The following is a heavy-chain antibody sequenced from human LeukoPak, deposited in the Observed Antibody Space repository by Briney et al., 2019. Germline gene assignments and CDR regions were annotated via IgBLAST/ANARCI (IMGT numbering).Heavy chain of an antibody. D-gene: IGHD5-18*01. J-gene: IGHJ5*02. Sequence: SETLSLTCTVSGGSISSGGYYWSWIRQHPGKGLEWIGYIYYSGSTYYNPSLKSRVTISVDTSKNQFSLKLSSVTAADTAVYYCARAGGYSYGYFNWFDPWGQGTLVTVSS. CDR2: IYYSGST. V-gene: IGHV4-31*03. CDR1: GGSISSGGYY. CDR3: ARAGGYSYGYFNWFDP.